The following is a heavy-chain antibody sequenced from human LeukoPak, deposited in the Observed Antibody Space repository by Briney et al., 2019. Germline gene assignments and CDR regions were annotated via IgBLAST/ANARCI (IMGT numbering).Heavy chain of an antibody. D-gene: IGHD3-3*01. J-gene: IGHJ4*02. CDR3: AIIGYDFWSGPYYFDY. CDR2: ISAYNGNT. Sequence: ASVKVSCKASGYTFTSYGISWVRQAPGQGLEWMGWISAYNGNTNYAQKLQGRVTMTTDTSTSTAYMELRSLRSDGTAVYYCAIIGYDFWSGPYYFDYWGQGTLVTVSS. V-gene: IGHV1-18*01. CDR1: GYTFTSYG.